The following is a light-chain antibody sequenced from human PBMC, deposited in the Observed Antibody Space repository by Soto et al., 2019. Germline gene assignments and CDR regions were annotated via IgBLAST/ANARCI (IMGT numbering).Light chain of an antibody. CDR3: QQSYSPPPNT. CDR2: AAS. Sequence: DIQMTQSPSSLSASVGDRVTITCRASQSISSYLNWYQQKPGKAPKLLIYAASSLQSGVPSRFSGSGSETDFPLTISRLQPEDFATYYCQQSYSPPPNTFGQGTKLEIK. V-gene: IGKV1-39*01. J-gene: IGKJ2*01. CDR1: QSISSY.